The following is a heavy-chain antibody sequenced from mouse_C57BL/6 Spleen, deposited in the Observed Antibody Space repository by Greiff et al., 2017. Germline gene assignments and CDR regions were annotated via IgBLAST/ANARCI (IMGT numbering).Heavy chain of an antibody. CDR2: INYDGSST. D-gene: IGHD1-1*01. CDR3: ARGFDYYGSSYWYFDV. CDR1: GFTFSDYY. Sequence: EVKLMESEGGLVQPGSSMKLSCTASGFTFSDYYMAWVRQVPEKGLEWVANINYDGSSTYYLDSLKSRFIISRDNAKNILYLQMSSLKSEDTATYYCARGFDYYGSSYWYFDVWGTGTTVTVSS. V-gene: IGHV5-16*01. J-gene: IGHJ1*03.